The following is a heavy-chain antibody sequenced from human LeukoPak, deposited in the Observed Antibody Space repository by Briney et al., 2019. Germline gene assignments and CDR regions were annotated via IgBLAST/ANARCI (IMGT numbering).Heavy chain of an antibody. CDR1: GGSISSYY. Sequence: SETLSLTCTVSGGSISSYYWSWIRQPPGKGLKWIGYIYYSGSTNYNPSLKSRVTISVDTSKNQFSLKLSSVTAADTAVYYCARGATYVWGSYRYGGNWYFDLWGRGTLVTVSS. D-gene: IGHD3-16*02. CDR3: ARGATYVWGSYRYGGNWYFDL. V-gene: IGHV4-59*01. J-gene: IGHJ2*01. CDR2: IYYSGST.